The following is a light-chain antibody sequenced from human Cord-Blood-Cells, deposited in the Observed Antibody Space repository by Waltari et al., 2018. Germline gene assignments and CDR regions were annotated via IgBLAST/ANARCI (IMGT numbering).Light chain of an antibody. J-gene: IGLJ3*02. CDR3: CSYAGSSTV. CDR2: EGS. CDR1: SSDVGSYNL. Sequence: QSALPQPASVSGPPGQSITISCTGTSSDVGSYNLVSWYQQHPGKAPKLMIYEGSKRPSGVSNRFSGSKSGNTASLTISGLQAEDEADYYCCSYAGSSTVFGGGTKLTVL. V-gene: IGLV2-23*01.